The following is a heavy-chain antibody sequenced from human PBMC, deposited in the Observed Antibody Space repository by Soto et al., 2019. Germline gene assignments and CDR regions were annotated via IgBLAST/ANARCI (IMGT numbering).Heavy chain of an antibody. CDR2: IDPSDSYT. V-gene: IGHV5-10-1*01. Sequence: GESLKISCKGSGYSFTSYWISWVRQMPGKGLEWMGRIDPSDSYTNYSPSFQGHVTISADKSISTAYLQWSSLKASDTATYFCARYRHCSGDSCNYYYIMDLWGQGTTVTVSS. J-gene: IGHJ6*02. CDR1: GYSFTSYW. D-gene: IGHD2-15*01. CDR3: ARYRHCSGDSCNYYYIMDL.